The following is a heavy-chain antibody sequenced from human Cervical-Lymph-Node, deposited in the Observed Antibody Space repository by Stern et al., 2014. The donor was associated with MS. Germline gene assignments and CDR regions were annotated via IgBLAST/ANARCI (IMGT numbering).Heavy chain of an antibody. J-gene: IGHJ4*02. CDR1: GFSFSRYA. D-gene: IGHD6-13*01. V-gene: IGHV3-33*01. CDR3: ASAYSSSHYYFDY. Sequence: VQLEESGGGVVQPGRSLRLSCAASGFSFSRYAMHWVRQAPGKGLEWVALIWYDGSNPYYADSVTGRFTISRDNFKNTLYLQMNSLRAEDTAVYYCASAYSSSHYYFDYWGKGTLVTVSS. CDR2: IWYDGSNP.